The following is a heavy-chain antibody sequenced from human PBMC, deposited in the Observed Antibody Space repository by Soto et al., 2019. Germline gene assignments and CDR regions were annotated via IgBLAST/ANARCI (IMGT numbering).Heavy chain of an antibody. CDR2: MNPNSGNT. CDR1: GGTFSSSS. J-gene: IGHJ6*02. CDR3: ARWWWGLNYYYYGMDV. Sequence: GASVKVSCKASGGTFSSSSISWVRQAPGQGLEWMGWMNPNSGNTGYAQKFQGRVTMTRNTSISTAYMELSSLRSEDTAVYYCARWWWGLNYYYYGMDVWGQGTTVTVSS. D-gene: IGHD2-21*01. V-gene: IGHV1-8*02.